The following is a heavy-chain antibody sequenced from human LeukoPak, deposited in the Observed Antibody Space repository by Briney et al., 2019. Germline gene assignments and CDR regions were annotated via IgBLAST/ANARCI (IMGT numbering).Heavy chain of an antibody. D-gene: IGHD3-10*01. V-gene: IGHV4-39*07. J-gene: IGHJ4*02. CDR1: GGSISSSSYY. CDR2: IYYSGST. Sequence: SETLSLTCTVSGGSISSSSYYWGWIRQPPGKGLEWIGSIYYSGSTYYNPSLKSRVTISVDTSKNQFSLKLSSVTAADTAVYYCARGGPRRFGELVVPSDYWGQGTLVTVSS. CDR3: ARGGPRRFGELVVPSDY.